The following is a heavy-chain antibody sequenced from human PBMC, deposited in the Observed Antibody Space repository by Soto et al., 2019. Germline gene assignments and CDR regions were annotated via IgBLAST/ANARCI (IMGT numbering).Heavy chain of an antibody. CDR1: GGSISSSNYY. J-gene: IGHJ6*02. Sequence: SETLSLTCTVSGGSISSSNYYWGWIRQPPGKGLEWIGNIYYTGSTNYNPSLKSRVTISVDTSKNQFSLKLNSVTAADTAVYYCARDLWGYCGTDCYPLDVWGQGTTVTVSS. CDR3: ARDLWGYCGTDCYPLDV. V-gene: IGHV4-39*07. D-gene: IGHD2-21*02. CDR2: IYYTGST.